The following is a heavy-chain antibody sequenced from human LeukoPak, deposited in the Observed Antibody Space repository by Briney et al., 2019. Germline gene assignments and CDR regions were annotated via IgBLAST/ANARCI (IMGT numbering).Heavy chain of an antibody. CDR1: GGSFSGCY. D-gene: IGHD4-17*01. CDR2: INHSGST. Sequence: SETLSLTCAVYGGSFSGCYWSWIRQPPGKGLEWIGEINHSGSTNYNPSLKSRVTISVDTSKNQFSLQLSSVTAADTAVYYCARGLRSSYWGQGTLVTVSS. J-gene: IGHJ4*02. CDR3: ARGLRSSY. V-gene: IGHV4-34*01.